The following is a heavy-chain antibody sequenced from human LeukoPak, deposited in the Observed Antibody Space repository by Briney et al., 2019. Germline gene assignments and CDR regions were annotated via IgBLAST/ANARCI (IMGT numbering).Heavy chain of an antibody. CDR1: GGTFNSYA. J-gene: IGHJ4*02. V-gene: IGHV1-69*13. D-gene: IGHD6-13*01. CDR3: ARGDGGEQQLVLGY. Sequence: SVKVSCRASGGTFNSYAISWVRQAPGQGLEWMGGIIPIFGTTNYARKFRGRVTITADESTSTAYMELSSLRSEDTAVYYCARGDGGEQQLVLGYWGQGTLVTVSS. CDR2: IIPIFGTT.